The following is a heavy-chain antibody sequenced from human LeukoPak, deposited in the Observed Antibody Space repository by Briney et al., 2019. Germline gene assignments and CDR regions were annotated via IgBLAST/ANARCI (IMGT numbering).Heavy chain of an antibody. CDR2: INWNGGST. J-gene: IGHJ4*02. CDR3: ARGGVVIITYYFDY. D-gene: IGHD3-22*01. CDR1: GFTFDDYG. Sequence: PGGSLRLSCAASGFTFDDYGMSWVRQAPGKGLEWVSGINWNGGSTGYADSVKGRLTISRDNAKNSLYLQMNSLRAEDTALYYCARGGVVIITYYFDYWGQGTLVTVSS. V-gene: IGHV3-20*04.